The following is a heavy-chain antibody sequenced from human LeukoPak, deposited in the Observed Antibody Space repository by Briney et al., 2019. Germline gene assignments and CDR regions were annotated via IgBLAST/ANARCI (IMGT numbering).Heavy chain of an antibody. Sequence: PGGSLRLSCAASGFTFSRNYMSWVRQAPGKGREWVSVIYSGGSTYYADSVKGRFTISRDNSKNTLYLQMNSLRAEDTAVYYCARSRGYSYGLWYWGQGTLVTVSS. D-gene: IGHD5-18*01. J-gene: IGHJ4*02. CDR3: ARSRGYSYGLWY. CDR1: GFTFSRNY. CDR2: IYSGGST. V-gene: IGHV3-53*01.